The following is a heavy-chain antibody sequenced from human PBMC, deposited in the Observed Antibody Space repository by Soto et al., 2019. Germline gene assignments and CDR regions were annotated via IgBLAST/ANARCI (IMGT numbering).Heavy chain of an antibody. V-gene: IGHV3-11*01. CDR3: AKDRNYPRDQFHY. J-gene: IGHJ4*02. CDR2: ISSTGTTI. CDR1: GFTFGDYY. Sequence: GGSLRLSCETSGFTFGDYYMSWIRQAPGRGLEWVSLISSTGTTIQYADSVKGRFTISRDNVRSTLFLHMDSLRAEDTAVYYCAKDRNYPRDQFHYWGQGTLVTVSS. D-gene: IGHD1-7*01.